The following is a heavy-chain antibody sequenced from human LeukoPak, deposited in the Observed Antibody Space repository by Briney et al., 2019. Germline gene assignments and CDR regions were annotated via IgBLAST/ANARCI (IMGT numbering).Heavy chain of an antibody. D-gene: IGHD4-17*01. Sequence: GGSLRLSCAASGFTFSSSWMTWVRQAPGKGLEWVAHIKLDGSEKYYVDSVKGRFTISRDNAENSVYLQMNSLRGEDTAFYYWARGKDGDYAFLDCWGQGTLVTVSS. J-gene: IGHJ4*02. CDR1: GFTFSSSW. CDR2: IKLDGSEK. CDR3: ARGKDGDYAFLDC. V-gene: IGHV3-7*01.